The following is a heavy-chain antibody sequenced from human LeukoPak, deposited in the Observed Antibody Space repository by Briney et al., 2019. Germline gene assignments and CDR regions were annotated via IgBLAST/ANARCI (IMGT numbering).Heavy chain of an antibody. CDR2: INHSGST. D-gene: IGHD2-2*01. V-gene: IGHV4-34*01. CDR3: ARGRGYCSSTSCFSYYYYYYYMDV. J-gene: IGHJ6*03. Sequence: KPSETLSLTCAVYGGSFSGYYWSWIRQPPGKGLEWIGEINHSGSTNYNPSLKSRVTITVDTSKNQFFLKLSSVTAADTAVYYCARGRGYCSSTSCFSYYYYYYYMDVWGKGTTVTVSS. CDR1: GGSFSGYY.